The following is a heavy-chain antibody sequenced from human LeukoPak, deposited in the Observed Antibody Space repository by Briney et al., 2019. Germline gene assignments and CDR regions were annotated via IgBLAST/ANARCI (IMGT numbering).Heavy chain of an antibody. Sequence: PGGSLRLSCAASGFTFSSYAMSWVRQAPGKGLEWVSAISGSGGSTYYADSVKGRFTISRDNSKNTLYLQMNSLRAEDTAVYYCARVVYYYGSGRGNYFDYWGQGTLVTVSS. CDR2: ISGSGGST. CDR1: GFTFSSYA. V-gene: IGHV3-23*01. D-gene: IGHD3-10*01. J-gene: IGHJ4*02. CDR3: ARVVYYYGSGRGNYFDY.